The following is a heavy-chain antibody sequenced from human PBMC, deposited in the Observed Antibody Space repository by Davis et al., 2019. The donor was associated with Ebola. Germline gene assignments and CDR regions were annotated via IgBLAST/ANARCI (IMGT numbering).Heavy chain of an antibody. Sequence: ASVKVSCKASGYTFTGYYIHWVRQAPGQGLEWMGWINPHSGGTKFAQKFQDRVAMTRDTSISTAYMELSSLRSDDTAIYYCARVKLWPYNAMDVWGQGTTVTVSS. CDR1: GYTFTGYY. CDR3: ARVKLWPYNAMDV. J-gene: IGHJ6*02. V-gene: IGHV1-2*02. D-gene: IGHD3-16*01. CDR2: INPHSGGT.